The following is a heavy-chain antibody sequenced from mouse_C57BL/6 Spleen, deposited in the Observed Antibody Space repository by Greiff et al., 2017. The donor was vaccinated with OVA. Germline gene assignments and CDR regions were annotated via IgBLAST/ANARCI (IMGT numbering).Heavy chain of an antibody. V-gene: IGHV1-82*01. D-gene: IGHD4-1*01. Sequence: QVQLKQSGPELVKPGASVKISCKASGYAFSSSWMNWVKQRPGKGLEWIGRIYPGDGDTNYNGKFKGKATLTADKSSSTAYMQLSSLTSEDSAVYFCGTGTDYAMDYWGQGTSVTVSS. CDR2: IYPGDGDT. CDR1: GYAFSSSW. CDR3: GTGTDYAMDY. J-gene: IGHJ4*01.